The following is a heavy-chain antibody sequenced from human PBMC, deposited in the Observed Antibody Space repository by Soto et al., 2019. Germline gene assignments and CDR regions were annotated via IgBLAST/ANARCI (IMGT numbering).Heavy chain of an antibody. D-gene: IGHD2-15*01. V-gene: IGHV1-3*01. CDR1: GYTFTSYA. CDR2: INAGNGNT. Sequence: ASVKVSCKASGYTFTSYAMHWVRQAPGQRLEWMGWINAGNGNTKYSQKFQGRVTITRDTSASTAYMELSSLRSEDTAVYYCATGLGVVAAVTDYYYYMDVSGNGTTLTVSS. J-gene: IGHJ6*03. CDR3: ATGLGVVAAVTDYYYYMDV.